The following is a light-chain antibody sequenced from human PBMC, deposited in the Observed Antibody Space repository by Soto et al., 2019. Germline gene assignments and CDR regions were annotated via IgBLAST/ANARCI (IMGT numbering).Light chain of an antibody. Sequence: EIVLTQSPATLSLSPGERATLSCRASQSVSSRLAWYQQKPGQAPRLLIFGTSSRATGIPDRFSGSGSGTDFTLSISRLEPEDFAVYYCQQYASSPLLTFGGGTKVDIK. J-gene: IGKJ4*01. CDR1: QSVSSR. V-gene: IGKV3-20*01. CDR3: QQYASSPLLT. CDR2: GTS.